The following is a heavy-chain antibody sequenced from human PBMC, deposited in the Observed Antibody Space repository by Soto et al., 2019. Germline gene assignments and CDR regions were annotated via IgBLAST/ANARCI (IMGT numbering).Heavy chain of an antibody. CDR3: AKESQVVPAAISPYYYYYYGMDV. J-gene: IGHJ6*02. CDR2: ISYDGSNK. V-gene: IGHV3-30*18. D-gene: IGHD2-2*02. Sequence: PGGSLRLSCAASGFTFSSYGMHWVRQAPGKXLEWVAVISYDGSNKYYADSVKGRFTISRDNSKNTLYLQMNSLRAEDTAVYYCAKESQVVPAAISPYYYYYYGMDVWGQGTTVTVSS. CDR1: GFTFSSYG.